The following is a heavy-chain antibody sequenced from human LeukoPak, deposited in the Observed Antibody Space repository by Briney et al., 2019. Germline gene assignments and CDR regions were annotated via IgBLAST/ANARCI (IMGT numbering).Heavy chain of an antibody. J-gene: IGHJ6*03. CDR1: GFTFSNYG. V-gene: IGHV3-30*02. CDR3: AKDYRPEDDYFFYYMDV. Sequence: GGSLRLSCAASGFTFSNYGMNWIRQAPGKGLEWVTFIRHDGGNKYYADSVKGRFTISRDISTNTLYLQMSSLRPEDTAVYYCAKDYRPEDDYFFYYMDVWGKGTTVTVSS. D-gene: IGHD2-15*01. CDR2: IRHDGGNK.